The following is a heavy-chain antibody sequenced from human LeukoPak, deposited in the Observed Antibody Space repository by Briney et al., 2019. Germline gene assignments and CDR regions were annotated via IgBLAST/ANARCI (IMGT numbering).Heavy chain of an antibody. CDR1: GYTFTSYG. CDR3: ARDQKHYDFWSGYYTHYGMDV. D-gene: IGHD3-3*01. Sequence: ASVKVSCKASGYTFTSYGISWVRQAPGQGLEWMGWISAYNGNTNYAQKLQGRVTMTTGTSTSTAYMELRSLRSDDTAVYYCARDQKHYDFWSGYYTHYGMDVWGQGTTVTVSS. CDR2: ISAYNGNT. J-gene: IGHJ6*02. V-gene: IGHV1-18*01.